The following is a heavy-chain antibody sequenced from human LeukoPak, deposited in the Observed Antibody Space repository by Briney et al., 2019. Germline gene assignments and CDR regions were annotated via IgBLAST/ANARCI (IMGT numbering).Heavy chain of an antibody. J-gene: IGHJ4*02. CDR3: AREYCSSSCYFDY. D-gene: IGHD2-2*01. V-gene: IGHV4-59*01. CDR2: IYYSGST. Sequence: SETLSLTCTVSGASTSSDYWSWIRQPPGKGLEWIGYIYYSGSTNYNPSLKSRLTISVDTSKNQFSLKLSSVTVADTAVYYCAREYCSSSCYFDYWGQGTLVTVSS. CDR1: GASTSSDY.